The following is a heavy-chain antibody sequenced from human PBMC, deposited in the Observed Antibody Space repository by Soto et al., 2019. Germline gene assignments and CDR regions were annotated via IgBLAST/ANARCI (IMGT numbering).Heavy chain of an antibody. V-gene: IGHV3-23*01. CDR3: ARGHSYYYDSSGQDLDY. J-gene: IGHJ4*02. Sequence: GGSLRLSCAASGFTFSHYAMDWVRQAPGKGLEWVSAIRNAVSEGNTRYADSVKGRFTISRDNDKNTVYLEMNSLRAEDTAVYYCARGHSYYYDSSGQDLDYWGQGTLVTVSS. CDR1: GFTFSHYA. CDR2: IRNAVSEGNT. D-gene: IGHD3-22*01.